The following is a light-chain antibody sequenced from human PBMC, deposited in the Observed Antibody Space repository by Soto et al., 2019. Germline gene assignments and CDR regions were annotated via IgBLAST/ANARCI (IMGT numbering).Light chain of an antibody. Sequence: IVLTQSPGTLSLSPGERATLSCRASQSVSNNYLAWYQQKPGQAPRLLIYGASTRATGIPDRFSGSGSGTEFTLTISSLQSEDFAVYYCQQYNNWWTFGQGTKVDIK. J-gene: IGKJ1*01. V-gene: IGKV3D-15*01. CDR1: QSVSNN. CDR3: QQYNNWWT. CDR2: GAS.